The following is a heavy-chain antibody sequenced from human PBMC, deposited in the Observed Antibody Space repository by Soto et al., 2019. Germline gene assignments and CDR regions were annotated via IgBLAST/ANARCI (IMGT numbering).Heavy chain of an antibody. CDR1: RVTLSSYS. V-gene: IGHV3-21*01. CDR2: ISSSSSYI. CDR3: ARDSSSATIFGVVIIPTYYYGMDV. D-gene: IGHD3-3*01. J-gene: IGHJ6*01. Sequence: PXGSLRLSCSASRVTLSSYSMNWVRQAPGKGLEWVSSISSSSSYIYYADSVKGRFTISRDNAKNSLYLQMNSLRAEDTAVYYCARDSSSATIFGVVIIPTYYYGMDVSGQGTTVTVSS.